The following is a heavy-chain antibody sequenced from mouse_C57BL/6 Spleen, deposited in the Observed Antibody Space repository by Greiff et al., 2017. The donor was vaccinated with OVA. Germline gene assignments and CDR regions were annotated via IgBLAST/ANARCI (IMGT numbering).Heavy chain of an antibody. CDR1: GYAFSSSW. V-gene: IGHV1-82*01. CDR3: AREGLRRPFDY. J-gene: IGHJ2*01. D-gene: IGHD2-4*01. Sequence: VKLQESGPELVKPGASVKISCKASGYAFSSSWMNWVKQRPGKGLEWIGRIYPGDGDTNYNGKFKGKATLTADKSSSTAYMQLSSLTSEDSAVYFCAREGLRRPFDYWGQGTTLTVSS. CDR2: IYPGDGDT.